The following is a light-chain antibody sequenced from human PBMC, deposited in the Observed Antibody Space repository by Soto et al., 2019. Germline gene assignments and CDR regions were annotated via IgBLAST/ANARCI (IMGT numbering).Light chain of an antibody. CDR1: SSDVGSYNR. CDR2: EVS. Sequence: QSALTQPPSVSGCPGQSVTIACTGTSSDVGSYNRVSWYQQPPGTAPKVMIYEVSNRPSGVPDRFSGSKSGNTASLTISGLQPEDEADYYCSSFTSSSTLVFGGGTKVTVL. J-gene: IGLJ2*01. V-gene: IGLV2-18*02. CDR3: SSFTSSSTLV.